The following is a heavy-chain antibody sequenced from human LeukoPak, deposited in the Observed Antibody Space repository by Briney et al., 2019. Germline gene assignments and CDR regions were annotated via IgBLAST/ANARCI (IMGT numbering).Heavy chain of an antibody. D-gene: IGHD1-26*01. CDR2: ISSSSSYT. CDR1: GFTFSDYY. CDR3: ARMGNSGSYYSDY. Sequence: PGGSLRLSCAASGFTFSDYYMSWIRQAPGKGLEWVSYISSSSSYTNYADSVKGRFTISKDNAKNSLYLQMNSLRAEDTAVYYCARMGNSGSYYSDYWGQGTLVTVSS. V-gene: IGHV3-11*03. J-gene: IGHJ4*02.